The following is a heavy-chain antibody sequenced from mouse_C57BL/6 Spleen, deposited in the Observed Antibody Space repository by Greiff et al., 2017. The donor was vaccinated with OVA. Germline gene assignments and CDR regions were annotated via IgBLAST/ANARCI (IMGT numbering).Heavy chain of an antibody. CDR1: GYTFTSYT. Sequence: VQLQQSGAELARPGASVKMSCKASGYTFTSYTMHWVKQRPGQGLEWIGYINPSSGYTKYNQKFKDKATLNADKSSSTAYMQLSSLTSEDSAVYSWARWPDMEDYPDYWGQGTTLTVSS. D-gene: IGHD1-1*02. CDR2: INPSSGYT. V-gene: IGHV1-4*01. J-gene: IGHJ2*01. CDR3: ARWPDMEDYPDY.